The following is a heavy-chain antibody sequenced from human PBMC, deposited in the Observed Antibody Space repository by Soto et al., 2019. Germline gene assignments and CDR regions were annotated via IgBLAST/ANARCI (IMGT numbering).Heavy chain of an antibody. Sequence: PXETLSLTCTASVVSFNSADYYWSWFRQPPGKGLEWIGYIYYSGSTYLNPSLKSRGTISKDTSRNQFPLRLSSVTAADTAVYYCARPIVVKIGGMDVWGPGTTVTVSS. D-gene: IGHD5-12*01. J-gene: IGHJ6*02. CDR2: IYYSGST. CDR1: VVSFNSADYY. V-gene: IGHV4-30-4*01. CDR3: ARPIVVKIGGMDV.